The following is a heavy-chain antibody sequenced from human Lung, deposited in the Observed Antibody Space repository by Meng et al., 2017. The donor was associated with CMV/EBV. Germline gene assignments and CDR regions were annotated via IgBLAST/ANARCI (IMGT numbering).Heavy chain of an antibody. J-gene: IGHJ5*02. V-gene: IGHV1-69*12. CDR3: AREVSSSWFAGDWFDP. CDR1: GGTLFSYA. CDR2: IIPIFGTA. D-gene: IGHD6-13*01. Sequence: HLGHSASRVDRPGSSLELPIKDSGGTLFSYAISWVRHASGQGLECGVGIIPIFGTANYAQKFQGRVTITADESTSTAYMELSSLRSEDTAVYYCAREVSSSWFAGDWFDPWGQGTLVTVSS.